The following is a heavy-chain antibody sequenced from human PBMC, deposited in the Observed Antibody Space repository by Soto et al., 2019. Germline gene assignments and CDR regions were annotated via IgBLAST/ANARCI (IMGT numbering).Heavy chain of an antibody. D-gene: IGHD7-27*01. CDR1: GFTFSSYE. CDR2: ISSSGSTI. V-gene: IGHV3-48*03. CDR3: ARSKLGMGYYFDY. J-gene: IGHJ4*02. Sequence: GGSLRLSCAASGFTFSSYEMNWVRQAPGKGLEWVSYISSSGSTIYYADSVKGRFTISRDNAKNSLYLQMNSLRAEDTAVYYGARSKLGMGYYFDYWGQGTLVTVSS.